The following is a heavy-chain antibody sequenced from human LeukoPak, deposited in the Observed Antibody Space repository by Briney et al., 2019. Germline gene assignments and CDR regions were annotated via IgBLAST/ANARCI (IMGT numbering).Heavy chain of an antibody. CDR3: AGYYDYVWGSGWFDP. V-gene: IGHV4-59*01. D-gene: IGHD3-16*01. CDR1: GGSISSYY. J-gene: IGHJ5*02. CDR2: IYYSGST. Sequence: PSETLSLXCTVSGGSISSYYWSWIRQPPGKGLEWIGYIYYSGSTKYNPSLKSRVTISVDTSKNQFSLKLSSVTAADTAVYYCAGYYDYVWGSGWFDPWGQGTLVTVSS.